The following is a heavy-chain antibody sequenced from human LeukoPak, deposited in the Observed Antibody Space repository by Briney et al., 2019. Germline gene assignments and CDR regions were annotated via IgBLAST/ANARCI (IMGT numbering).Heavy chain of an antibody. V-gene: IGHV3-9*01. CDR2: ISWNSGSI. D-gene: IGHD3-9*01. CDR3: ARDPYYDILTGYQPPDY. J-gene: IGHJ4*02. Sequence: PGRSLRLSCAASGFTFDDYAMHWVRQAPGKGLEWVSGISWNSGSIGYADSVKGRFTISRDNAKNSLYLQMNSLRAEDTAVYYCARDPYYDILTGYQPPDYWGQGTLVTVSS. CDR1: GFTFDDYA.